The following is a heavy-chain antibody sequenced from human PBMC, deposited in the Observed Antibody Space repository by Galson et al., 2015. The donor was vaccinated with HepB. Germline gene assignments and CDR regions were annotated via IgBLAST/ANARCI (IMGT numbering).Heavy chain of an antibody. CDR3: ARHLYSSSWEDAFDI. D-gene: IGHD6-13*01. CDR2: IYYSGST. CDR1: GGSISSSSYY. Sequence: ETLSLTCTVSGGSISSSSYYWGWIRQPPGKGLEWIGSIYYSGSTYYNPSLKSRVTISVDTSKNQFSLKLSSVTAADTAVYYCARHLYSSSWEDAFDIWGQGTMVTVSS. J-gene: IGHJ3*02. V-gene: IGHV4-39*01.